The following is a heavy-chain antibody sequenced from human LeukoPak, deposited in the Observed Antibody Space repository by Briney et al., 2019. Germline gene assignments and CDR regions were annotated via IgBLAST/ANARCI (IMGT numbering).Heavy chain of an antibody. Sequence: PGGSLRLSCAASGFTFSSYGMHWVRQAPGKGLEWVAVIWYDGSNKYYADSVKGRFTISRDNSKNTLYLQMNSLRAEDTAVYYCARQGSGSYKGRAFDIWGQGTMVTVSS. J-gene: IGHJ3*02. V-gene: IGHV3-33*01. D-gene: IGHD1-26*01. CDR3: ARQGSGSYKGRAFDI. CDR2: IWYDGSNK. CDR1: GFTFSSYG.